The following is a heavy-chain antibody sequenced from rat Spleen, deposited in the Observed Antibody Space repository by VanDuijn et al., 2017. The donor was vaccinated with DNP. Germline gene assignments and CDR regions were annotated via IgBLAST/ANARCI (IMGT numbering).Heavy chain of an antibody. Sequence: EVQLVESGGGPVQPGRSLKLSCVASGFIFSNHWMTWIRQAPGKGLEWVASISNDGGSTYYRDSVKGRFTISRDNAKRVLFLEMDSLRSEDTATYYCATGWVFDYWGQGVMVTVSS. CDR2: ISNDGGST. CDR1: GFIFSNHW. D-gene: IGHD1-7*01. CDR3: ATGWVFDY. J-gene: IGHJ2*01. V-gene: IGHV5-31*01.